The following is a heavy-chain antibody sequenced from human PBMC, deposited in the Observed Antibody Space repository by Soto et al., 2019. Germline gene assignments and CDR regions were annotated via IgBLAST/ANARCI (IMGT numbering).Heavy chain of an antibody. CDR3: ARAALDRSDTRAGMDV. J-gene: IGHJ6*02. CDR1: GGSISSYY. CDR2: IYYSGST. D-gene: IGHD2-15*01. Sequence: QVQLQESGPGLVKPSETLSLTCTVSGGSISSYYWSWIRQPPGKGLEWIGYIYYSGSTNYNPSLKSRGTISVDTSKNQFSLKLSSVTAADKAVYYCARAALDRSDTRAGMDVWGQGTTVTVSS. V-gene: IGHV4-59*01.